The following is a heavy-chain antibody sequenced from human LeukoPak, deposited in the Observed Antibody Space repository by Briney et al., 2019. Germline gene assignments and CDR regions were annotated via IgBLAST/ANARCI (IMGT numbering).Heavy chain of an antibody. D-gene: IGHD3-3*01. CDR3: ARSSYYDFWSGYSPFAY. CDR2: ISYDGSNK. Sequence: GGSLRLSCAASGFTFSSYAMHWVRQAPGKGLKWVAVISYDGSNKYYADSVKVRFTISRDNSKNTLYLQMNSLRAEDTAVYYCARSSYYDFWSGYSPFAYWGQGTLVTVSS. J-gene: IGHJ4*02. V-gene: IGHV3-30-3*01. CDR1: GFTFSSYA.